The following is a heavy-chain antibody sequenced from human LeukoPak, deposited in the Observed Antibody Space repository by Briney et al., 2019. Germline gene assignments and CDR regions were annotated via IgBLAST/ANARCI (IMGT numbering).Heavy chain of an antibody. V-gene: IGHV1-3*03. Sequence: ASVKVSCKASGYTFSNYALHWVRQAPGQRLEWMGWINPGNGDTKYSQEFQDRVTIATDTSASTGYMDLRSLRAEDTAIYYCARRAGEYSHPYDYWGQGTLVTVSS. D-gene: IGHD2-15*01. J-gene: IGHJ4*02. CDR3: ARRAGEYSHPYDY. CDR2: INPGNGDT. CDR1: GYTFSNYA.